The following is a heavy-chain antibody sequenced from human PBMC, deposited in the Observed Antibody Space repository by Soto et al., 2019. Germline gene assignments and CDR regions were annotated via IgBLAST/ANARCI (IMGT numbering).Heavy chain of an antibody. J-gene: IGHJ4*02. CDR2: ISAYNGNT. CDR3: ARLFYQRSGSFARRLTSYFDY. CDR1: GYTFASYA. Sequence: ASAKVSCKASGYTFASYAISWMRQAPGQGLEWMGWISAYNGNTNYAQKLQGRVTMTTDTSTSTAYMELRSLRSDDTAVYYCARLFYQRSGSFARRLTSYFDYWGQGTLVTVSS. D-gene: IGHD3-22*01. V-gene: IGHV1-18*04.